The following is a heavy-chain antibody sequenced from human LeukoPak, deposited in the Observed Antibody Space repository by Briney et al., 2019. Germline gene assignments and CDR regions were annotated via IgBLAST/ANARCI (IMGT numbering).Heavy chain of an antibody. D-gene: IGHD5-18*01. CDR3: ASLNPSRGYSYGLIDY. J-gene: IGHJ4*02. V-gene: IGHV4-4*02. Sequence: PSGTLSLTCAVSGGSISSSNWWSWVRQPPGKGLEWIGEIYHSGSTNYNPSLKSRVTISVDKSKNQFSLKLSSVTAADTAVYYCASLNPSRGYSYGLIDYWGQGTLVTVSS. CDR2: IYHSGST. CDR1: GGSISSSNW.